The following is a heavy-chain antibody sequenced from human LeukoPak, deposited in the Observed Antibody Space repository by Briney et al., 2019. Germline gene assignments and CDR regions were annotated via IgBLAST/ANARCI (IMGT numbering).Heavy chain of an antibody. D-gene: IGHD6-13*01. CDR3: AKDGAMPAAGYYFDY. CDR2: IASDGNDK. Sequence: GRSLRLSCAASAFTFRSYGMHWLRQAPGKGLEWVAVIASDGNDKHLADSVKGRFTISRDNSRNTLYLQMNSLRTEDTAVYYCAKDGAMPAAGYYFDYWGQGTLVTVSS. J-gene: IGHJ4*02. CDR1: AFTFRSYG. V-gene: IGHV3-30*18.